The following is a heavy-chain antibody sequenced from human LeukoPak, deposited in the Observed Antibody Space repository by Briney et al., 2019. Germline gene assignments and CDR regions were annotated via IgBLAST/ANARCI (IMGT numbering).Heavy chain of an antibody. D-gene: IGHD6-13*01. CDR3: ARDGAADLTFDY. V-gene: IGHV3-30*03. CDR2: ISYDGSNK. J-gene: IGHJ4*02. Sequence: GRSLRLSCAASGFTFSDYGMHWVRQAPGKGLEWVAVISYDGSNKYYGDSVKGRFTISRDNSKNTLYLQMNSLRAEDTAVYYCARDGAADLTFDYWGQGTLVTVSS. CDR1: GFTFSDYG.